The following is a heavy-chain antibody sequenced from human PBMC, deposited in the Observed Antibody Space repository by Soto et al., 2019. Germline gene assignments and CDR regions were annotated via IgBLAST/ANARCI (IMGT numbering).Heavy chain of an antibody. CDR2: INHSGST. CDR1: GGSFSGYY. Sequence: PSETLSLTCAVYGGSFSGYYWSWIRQPPGKGLEWIGEINHSGSTNYNPSLKSRVTISVDTSKNQFSLKLSSVTAADTAVYYCARVLSRDGYKSSLDYYYGMDVWGQGTTVTVSS. J-gene: IGHJ6*02. V-gene: IGHV4-34*01. CDR3: ARVLSRDGYKSSLDYYYGMDV. D-gene: IGHD5-12*01.